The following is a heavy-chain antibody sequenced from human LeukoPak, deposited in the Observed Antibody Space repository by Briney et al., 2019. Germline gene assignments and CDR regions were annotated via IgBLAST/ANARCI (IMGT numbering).Heavy chain of an antibody. CDR1: GFIFRNYA. CDR3: AKICDRGGFFYGGAFDI. D-gene: IGHD3-22*01. Sequence: PGGSLRLSCAASGFIFRNYAMSWVRQAPGKGLEWVLGISGTGGRTYYADSVKDRFTISRDNSKNTLYLQMNSLRADDTALYYCAKICDRGGFFYGGAFDIWGQGTTVIVSS. V-gene: IGHV3-23*01. CDR2: ISGTGGRT. J-gene: IGHJ3*02.